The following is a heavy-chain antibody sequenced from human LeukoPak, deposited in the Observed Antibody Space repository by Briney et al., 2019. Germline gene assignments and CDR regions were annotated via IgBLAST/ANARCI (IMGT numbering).Heavy chain of an antibody. V-gene: IGHV3-9*01. D-gene: IGHD6-13*01. J-gene: IGHJ3*02. CDR3: AKDIDSSSWEAFDI. CDR1: GFTFDDYA. CDR2: ISLNSGSI. Sequence: PGRSLRLSCAASGFTFDDYAMHWVRQAPGKGLEWVSGISLNSGSIGYADSVKGRFTISRDNAKNSLYLQMNSLRAEDTALYYCAKDIDSSSWEAFDIWGQGTMVTVSS.